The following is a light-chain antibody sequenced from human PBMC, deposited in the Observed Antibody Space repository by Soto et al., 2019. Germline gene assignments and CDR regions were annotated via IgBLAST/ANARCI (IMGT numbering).Light chain of an antibody. Sequence: EIVMTQSPATLSVSPGERATLSCRASQSVGINLAWYQHRPGQAPRLLIQGASTRDTGIPARFSGSGSGTEFTLAISGLQSEDSAIYYCQQYEERYTFGQGTKLEIK. CDR1: QSVGIN. J-gene: IGKJ2*01. V-gene: IGKV3-15*01. CDR2: GAS. CDR3: QQYEERYT.